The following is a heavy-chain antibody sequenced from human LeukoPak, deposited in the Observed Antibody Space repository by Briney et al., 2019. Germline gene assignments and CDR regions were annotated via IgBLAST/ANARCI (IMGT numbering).Heavy chain of an antibody. CDR2: ISGGGDST. CDR3: AKESSFRTGSTQVDY. CDR1: GFTFSNYA. V-gene: IGHV3-23*01. Sequence: GGSLRLSCAASGFTFSNYAMSWVRQAPGKGLEWVSDISGGGDSTYYADSVKGRFTISRDNSKNTLHLQMNSLRAEDTAVYYCAKESSFRTGSTQVDYWGQGTLVTVSS. J-gene: IGHJ4*02. D-gene: IGHD3/OR15-3a*01.